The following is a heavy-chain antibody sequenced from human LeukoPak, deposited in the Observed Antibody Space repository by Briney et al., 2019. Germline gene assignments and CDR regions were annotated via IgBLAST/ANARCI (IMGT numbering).Heavy chain of an antibody. Sequence: GGSLRLSCAASEFTFSSYGMHWVRQAPGKGLEWVAVISYDGSNKYYADSVKGRFTISRDNSKNTLYLQMNSLRAEDTAVYYCAKELSPYDYVWGSYRHDAFDIWGQGTMVTVSS. D-gene: IGHD3-16*02. CDR1: EFTFSSYG. J-gene: IGHJ3*02. V-gene: IGHV3-30*18. CDR3: AKELSPYDYVWGSYRHDAFDI. CDR2: ISYDGSNK.